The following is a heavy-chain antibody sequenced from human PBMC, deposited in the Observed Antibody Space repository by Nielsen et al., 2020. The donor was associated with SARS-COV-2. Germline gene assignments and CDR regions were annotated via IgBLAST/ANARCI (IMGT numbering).Heavy chain of an antibody. J-gene: IGHJ4*02. Sequence: GGSLRLSCTASGFSFSSYGMNWVRQAPGKGLEWVAVISYDGSNKYYADSVKGRFTISRDNSKNTLYLQMNSLRAEDTAVYYCARTPGAYFDYWGQGTLVTVSS. D-gene: IGHD1-26*01. CDR2: ISYDGSNK. CDR1: GFSFSSYG. V-gene: IGHV3-30*03. CDR3: ARTPGAYFDY.